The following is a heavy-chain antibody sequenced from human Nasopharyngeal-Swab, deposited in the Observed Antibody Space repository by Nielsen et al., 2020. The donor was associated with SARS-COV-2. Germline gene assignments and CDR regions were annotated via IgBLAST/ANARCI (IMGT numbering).Heavy chain of an antibody. J-gene: IGHJ6*03. D-gene: IGHD2-8*01. V-gene: IGHV3-21*01. CDR3: ARDGNGYCTNGVCYTSYYYYYYMDV. Sequence: VRQAPGKGLEWVSSISSSSSYIYYADSVKGRFTISRDNAKNSLYLQMNSLRAVDTAVYYCARDGNGYCTNGVCYTSYYYYYYMDVWGKGTTVTVSS. CDR2: ISSSSSYI.